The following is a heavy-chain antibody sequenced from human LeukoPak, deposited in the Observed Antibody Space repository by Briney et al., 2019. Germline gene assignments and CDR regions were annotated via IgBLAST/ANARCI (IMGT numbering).Heavy chain of an antibody. CDR1: GGSISSYY. CDR2: IYYSGNT. D-gene: IGHD6-13*01. CDR3: ARVYYSRSYDYWYFDL. V-gene: IGHV4-59*01. Sequence: SETLSLTCTVSGGSISSYYWSWIRQPPGKGLEWIGYIYYSGNTNYNPSLKSRVTISEDTSKNQFSLKLSSVTAADAAVYYCARVYYSRSYDYWYFDLWGRGTLVTVSS. J-gene: IGHJ2*01.